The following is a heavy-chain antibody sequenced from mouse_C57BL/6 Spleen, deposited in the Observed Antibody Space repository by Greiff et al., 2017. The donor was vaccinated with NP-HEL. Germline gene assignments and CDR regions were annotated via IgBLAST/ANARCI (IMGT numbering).Heavy chain of an antibody. Sequence: VQLQQSGAELVRPGASVKLSCTASGFNIKDDYMHWVKQRPEQGLEWIGWIDPENGDTEYASKFQGKATITADTSSNTAYLQLSSRTSEDTAVYYCTTTSWFAYWGQGTLVTVSA. CDR3: TTTSWFAY. CDR1: GFNIKDDY. J-gene: IGHJ3*01. CDR2: IDPENGDT. V-gene: IGHV14-4*01.